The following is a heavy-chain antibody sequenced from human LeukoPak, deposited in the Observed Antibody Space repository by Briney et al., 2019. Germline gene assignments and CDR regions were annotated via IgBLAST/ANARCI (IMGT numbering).Heavy chain of an antibody. V-gene: IGHV3-21*01. CDR1: GFTFSSYS. D-gene: IGHD3-3*01. J-gene: IGHJ4*02. CDR3: ASRTYGVRYFDY. Sequence: GGSLRLSCAASGFTFSSYSMNWVRQAPGKGLGWVSSISSSSSYIYYADSVKGRFTISRDNAKNSLYLQMNSLRAEDTAVYYCASRTYGVRYFDYWGQGTLVTVSS. CDR2: ISSSSSYI.